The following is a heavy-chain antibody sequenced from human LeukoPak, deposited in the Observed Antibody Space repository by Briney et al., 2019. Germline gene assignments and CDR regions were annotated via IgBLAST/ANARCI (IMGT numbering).Heavy chain of an antibody. Sequence: GGSLRLSCAASGFTLSDHYMDWVRQAPGRGLEWVARTRDKANSYTTEYAASVQGRFAISRDDSKSSVYLQMDSLTTEDTAVYYCARRGSGSYFPLDYWGQGTLVTVSS. V-gene: IGHV3-72*01. CDR1: GFTLSDHY. D-gene: IGHD1-26*01. CDR2: TRDKANSYTT. J-gene: IGHJ4*02. CDR3: ARRGSGSYFPLDY.